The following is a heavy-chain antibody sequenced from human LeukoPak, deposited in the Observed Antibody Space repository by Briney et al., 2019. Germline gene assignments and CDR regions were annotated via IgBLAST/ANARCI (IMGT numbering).Heavy chain of an antibody. CDR1: GGSISSGGFS. D-gene: IGHD6-6*01. Sequence: SETLSLTCAVSGGSISSGGFSWNWIRQPPGKGLEYIGYIYHTGSTYYNPSLKSRVTISLDRSKNQFSLKLNSVTAADTAFYYCAREYSSSSGKALDYWGQGTLVTVSS. CDR3: AREYSSSSGKALDY. J-gene: IGHJ4*02. CDR2: IYHTGST. V-gene: IGHV4-30-2*01.